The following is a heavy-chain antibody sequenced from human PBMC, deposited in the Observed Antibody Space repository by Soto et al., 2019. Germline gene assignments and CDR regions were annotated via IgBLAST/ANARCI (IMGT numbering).Heavy chain of an antibody. CDR2: INPDKGNT. J-gene: IGHJ5*02. Sequence: ASVKVSCKPSGYEFTNQPIYWVRQAPGQGLEWMGWINPDKGNTNYAQKLQGRVTMTTDTSTSTAYMELRSLRSDDTAVYYCARTKNPRITIFGVVIAPDWFDPWAQGTLVTVSS. D-gene: IGHD3-3*01. CDR3: ARTKNPRITIFGVVIAPDWFDP. CDR1: GYEFTNQP. V-gene: IGHV1-18*01.